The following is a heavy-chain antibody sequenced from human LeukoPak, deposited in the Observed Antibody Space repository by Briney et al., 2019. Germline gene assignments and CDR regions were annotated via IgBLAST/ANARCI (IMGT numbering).Heavy chain of an antibody. J-gene: IGHJ4*02. V-gene: IGHV3-30*02. CDR3: AKARIGVGYCSGGSCLPFDY. CDR1: GLTFSSYG. Sequence: GGSLRLSCAASGLTFSSYGMHWVRQAPGKGLEWVAFIRYDGSNKYYADSVKGRFTISRDNSKNTLYLQMNSLRAEDTAVYYCAKARIGVGYCSGGSCLPFDYWGQGTLVTVSS. D-gene: IGHD2-15*01. CDR2: IRYDGSNK.